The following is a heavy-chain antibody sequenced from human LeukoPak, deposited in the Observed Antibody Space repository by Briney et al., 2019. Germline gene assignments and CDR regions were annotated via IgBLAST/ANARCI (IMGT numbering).Heavy chain of an antibody. D-gene: IGHD2-15*01. Sequence: PSETLSLTCAVYGGSFSGYYWSWIRQPPGKGLEWIGEINHSGSTNYNPSLKSRVTISVDTSKNQFSLKLSSVTAADTAVYYCARVCSFDAFDIWGQGTMVTVSS. CDR2: INHSGST. CDR1: GGSFSGYY. CDR3: ARVCSFDAFDI. V-gene: IGHV4-34*01. J-gene: IGHJ3*02.